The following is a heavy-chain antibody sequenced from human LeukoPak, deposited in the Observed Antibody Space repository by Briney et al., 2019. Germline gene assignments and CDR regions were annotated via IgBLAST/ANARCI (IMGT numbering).Heavy chain of an antibody. V-gene: IGHV1-69*05. J-gene: IGHJ6*03. D-gene: IGHD6-13*01. CDR1: GGTFSSYA. CDR3: ARDGQAYSSSWEPYYYYYMDV. CDR2: IIPIFGTA. Sequence: ASVKVSCKASGGTFSSYAISWVRQAPGHGLEWRGGIIPIFGTANYAQKFQGRVTITTDESTSTAYMELSSLRSEDTAVYYCARDGQAYSSSWEPYYYYYMDVWGKGTTVTVSS.